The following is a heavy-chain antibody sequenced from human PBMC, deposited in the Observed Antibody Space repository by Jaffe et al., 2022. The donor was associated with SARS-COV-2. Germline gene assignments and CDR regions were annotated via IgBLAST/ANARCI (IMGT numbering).Heavy chain of an antibody. CDR1: GFTFSSYA. CDR3: ARAQYYDILTGYPREYYYYYMDV. J-gene: IGHJ6*03. Sequence: QVQLVESGGGVVQPGRSLRLSCAASGFTFSSYAMHWVRQAPGKGLEWVAVISYDGSNKYYADSVKGRFTISRDNSKNTLYLQMNSLRAEDTAVYYCARAQYYDILTGYPREYYYYYMDVWGKGTTVTVSS. V-gene: IGHV3-30*04. D-gene: IGHD3-9*01. CDR2: ISYDGSNK.